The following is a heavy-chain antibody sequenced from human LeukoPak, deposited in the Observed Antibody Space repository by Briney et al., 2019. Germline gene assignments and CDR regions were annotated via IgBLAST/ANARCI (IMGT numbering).Heavy chain of an antibody. CDR3: ARGQWPLYYFDY. CDR2: VHYSGNT. D-gene: IGHD6-19*01. CDR1: GGSISSSSGF. V-gene: IGHV4-39*07. Sequence: SETLSLTCTVSGGSISSSSGFWGWIRQPPGKGLECIGNVHYSGNTYYNPSLKSRVTISVDTSKNQFSLKLSSVTAADTAVYYCARGQWPLYYFDYWGQGTLVTVSS. J-gene: IGHJ4*02.